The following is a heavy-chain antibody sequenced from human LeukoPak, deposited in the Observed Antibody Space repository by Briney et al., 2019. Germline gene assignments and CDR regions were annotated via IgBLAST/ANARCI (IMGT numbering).Heavy chain of an antibody. CDR3: ARRVQEARSIGSANWLDP. CDR1: GGSISTYS. Sequence: SETLSLTCTVSGGSISTYSWNWIRQPPGKGLEWIGRIYTSGTTNYNPSLGSRVTISVDTSINQLSLKLSSVTAADTAVYYCARRVQEARSIGSANWLDPWGQGILVTVPS. V-gene: IGHV4-4*09. D-gene: IGHD3-10*01. J-gene: IGHJ5*02. CDR2: IYTSGTT.